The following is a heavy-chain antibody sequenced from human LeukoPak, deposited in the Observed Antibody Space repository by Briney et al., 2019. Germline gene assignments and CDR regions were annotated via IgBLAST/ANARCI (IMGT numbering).Heavy chain of an antibody. CDR3: ARDVYRGKGAFDI. CDR1: GFTVSSNY. D-gene: IGHD1-26*01. J-gene: IGHJ3*02. CDR2: IYSGRTT. Sequence: PGGSLRLSCAGSGFTVSSNYMSWVRQAPGKGLEWVTSIYSGRTTYYADSVKGRFTISRDDFKNTVYLQMNSLRAEDTAIYYCARDVYRGKGAFDIWGQGTMVTVSS. V-gene: IGHV3-53*01.